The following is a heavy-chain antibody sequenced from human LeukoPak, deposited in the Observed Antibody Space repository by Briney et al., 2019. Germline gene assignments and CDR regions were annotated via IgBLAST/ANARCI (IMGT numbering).Heavy chain of an antibody. CDR1: GGSISSGRYY. CDR3: AKDRAVATIGGIDY. Sequence: PSETLSLTCTVSGGSISSGRYYWSWIRQPAGKRLEWIGRISTSGSTNSNPSLKSRVTMSLDTSKNQFSLNLSSVTATDTAVYYCAKDRAVATIGGIDYWGQGTLVTVSS. CDR2: ISTSGST. V-gene: IGHV4-61*02. D-gene: IGHD5-12*01. J-gene: IGHJ4*02.